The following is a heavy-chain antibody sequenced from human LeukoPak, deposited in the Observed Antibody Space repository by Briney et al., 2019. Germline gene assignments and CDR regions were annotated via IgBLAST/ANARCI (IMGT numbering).Heavy chain of an antibody. CDR3: ARDRGGLTIDY. V-gene: IGHV4-59*01. Sequence: PSETLSLTCTVSGGSISSYYWSWIRQPPGKGLEWIGYIYYSGSTNYNPSLKSRVTISVDTSKNQFSLKLSSVTAADTAVCYCARDRGGLTIDYWGQGTLVTVSS. J-gene: IGHJ4*02. D-gene: IGHD1-20*01. CDR1: GGSISSYY. CDR2: IYYSGST.